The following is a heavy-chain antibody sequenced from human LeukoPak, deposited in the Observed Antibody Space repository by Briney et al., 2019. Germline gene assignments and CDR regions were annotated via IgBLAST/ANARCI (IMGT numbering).Heavy chain of an antibody. CDR1: GFSFRSYS. Sequence: GGSLRLSCAASGFSFRSYSMHWVRQAPGKGLEWVAVIANDGRDKNYASSVRGRFTISRANSNTPLYLPMDSLRVEDMAVYHCAKDSKITSADYHFDSWGPGTLVTVSS. CDR3: AKDSKITSADYHFDS. V-gene: IGHV3-30*04. J-gene: IGHJ4*02. CDR2: IANDGRDK. D-gene: IGHD6-13*01.